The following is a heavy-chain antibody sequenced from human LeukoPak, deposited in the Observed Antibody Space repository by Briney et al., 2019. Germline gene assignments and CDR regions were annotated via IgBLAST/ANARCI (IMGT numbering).Heavy chain of an antibody. CDR2: IYYSGST. CDR3: ARAESSSWYNGWFDP. V-gene: IGHV4-59*01. J-gene: IGHJ5*02. CDR1: GGSISSYY. Sequence: SETLSLTCTVSGGSISSYYWSWIRQPPGKGLKWIGYIYYSGSTNYNPSLKSRVTISVDTSKNQFSLKLSSVTAADTAVYYCARAESSSWYNGWFDPWGQGTLVTVSS. D-gene: IGHD6-13*01.